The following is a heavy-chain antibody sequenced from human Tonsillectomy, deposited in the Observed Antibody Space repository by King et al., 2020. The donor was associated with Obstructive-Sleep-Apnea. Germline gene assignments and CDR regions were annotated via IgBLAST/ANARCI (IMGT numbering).Heavy chain of an antibody. CDR1: GFTFSTYE. V-gene: IGHV3-30*04. CDR3: ATYGDYPGSSFDY. J-gene: IGHJ4*02. D-gene: IGHD4-17*01. CDR2: ISYDGSDK. Sequence: VQLVESGGGVVQPGRSLRLSCAASGFTFSTYEMHWVRQAPGKGLEWVAFISYDGSDKYYSDSVKGRFTISRDNSKNTLSLQMNSLTTEDTAVFYCATYGDYPGSSFDYWGQGTLVTVSS.